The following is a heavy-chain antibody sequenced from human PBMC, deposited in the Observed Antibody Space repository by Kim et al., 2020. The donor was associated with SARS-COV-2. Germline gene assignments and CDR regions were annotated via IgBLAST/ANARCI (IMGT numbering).Heavy chain of an antibody. D-gene: IGHD6-13*01. Sequence: SETLSLTCAVYGGSFSGYYWSWIRQPPGKGLEWIGEINHSGSTNYNPSLKSRVTISVDTSKNQFSLKLSSVTAADTAVYYCARVKGSSWWYYYYGMDVWGQGTTVTVSS. CDR1: GGSFSGYY. CDR2: INHSGST. CDR3: ARVKGSSWWYYYYGMDV. J-gene: IGHJ6*02. V-gene: IGHV4-34*01.